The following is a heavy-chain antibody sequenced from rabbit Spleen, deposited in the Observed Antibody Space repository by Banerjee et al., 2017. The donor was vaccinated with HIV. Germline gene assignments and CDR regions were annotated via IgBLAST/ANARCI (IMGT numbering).Heavy chain of an antibody. CDR1: GVSLNDKDV. Sequence: QEQLEESGGGLVKPEGSLTLTCKASGVSLNDKDVMCWVRQAPGKGLEWIACINIVTGKTVYASWAKGRFIMSRTSSTTVTLQMTSLTVADTATYFCARGAGDVNWAYDLWGQGTLVTVS. J-gene: IGHJ4*01. D-gene: IGHD2-1*01. CDR3: ARGAGDVNWAYDL. CDR2: INIVTGKT. V-gene: IGHV1S45*01.